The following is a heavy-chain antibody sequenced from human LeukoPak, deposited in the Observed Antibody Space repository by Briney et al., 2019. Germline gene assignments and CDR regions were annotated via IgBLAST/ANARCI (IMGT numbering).Heavy chain of an antibody. J-gene: IGHJ3*02. CDR2: ISWNSGSI. CDR3: AKAVRAYGSWYTHDAFDI. Sequence: GGSLRLSCAASGLTVSSNYMSWVRQAPGKGLEWVSGISWNSGSIGYADSVKGRFTISRDNAKNSLYLQMNSLRAEDTALYYCAKAVRAYGSWYTHDAFDIWGQGTMVTVSS. V-gene: IGHV3-9*01. D-gene: IGHD6-13*01. CDR1: GLTVSSNY.